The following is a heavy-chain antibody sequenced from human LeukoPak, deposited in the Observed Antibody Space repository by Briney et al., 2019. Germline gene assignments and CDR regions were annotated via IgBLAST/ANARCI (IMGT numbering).Heavy chain of an antibody. CDR1: GFTFSSYS. V-gene: IGHV3-21*01. J-gene: IGHJ4*02. CDR3: ARDQDQWEPLVY. Sequence: GGSLRLSCAASGFTFSSYSMSWVRQAPGKGLEWVSSISSSSSYIYYADSVKGRFTISRDNAKNSLYLQMNSLRAEDTAVYYCARDQDQWEPLVYWGQGTLVTVSS. CDR2: ISSSSSYI. D-gene: IGHD1-26*01.